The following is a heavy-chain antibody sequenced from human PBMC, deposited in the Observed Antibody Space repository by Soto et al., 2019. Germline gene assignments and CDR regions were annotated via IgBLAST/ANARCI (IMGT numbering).Heavy chain of an antibody. CDR1: GGSISSSIYY. CDR2: IYYSGST. D-gene: IGHD3-22*01. CDR3: ARIRAVVIKGTIDY. J-gene: IGHJ4*02. V-gene: IGHV4-39*01. Sequence: PSETLSLTCTVSGGSISSSIYYWGWIRHPPGKGLEWIGSIYYSGSTYYNPSLKSRVTISVDTSKNQFSLKLSSVTAADTAVYYCARIRAVVIKGTIDYWGQGTLVTVSS.